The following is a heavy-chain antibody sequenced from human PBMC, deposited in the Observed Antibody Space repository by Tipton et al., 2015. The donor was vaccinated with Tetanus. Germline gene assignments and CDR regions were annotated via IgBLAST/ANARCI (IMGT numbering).Heavy chain of an antibody. D-gene: IGHD2-8*01. J-gene: IGHJ4*02. CDR2: VHPSGST. V-gene: IGHV4-34*01. CDR3: ARRQTYCTNGFCPFEN. CDR1: GGSTSTYY. Sequence: TLSLTCIVSGGSTSTYYWSWIRQRPGRGLEWVGEVHPSGSTSYNPSLESRVTISIDTSKNQFSLKLTSLTAADTSVYYCARRQTYCTNGFCPFENWGQGTLVTVSS.